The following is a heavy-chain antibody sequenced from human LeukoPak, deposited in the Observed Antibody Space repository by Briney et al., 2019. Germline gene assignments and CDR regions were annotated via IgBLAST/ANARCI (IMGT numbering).Heavy chain of an antibody. CDR2: IYYSGST. CDR3: ARSGYSYLPLIDY. D-gene: IGHD5-18*01. CDR1: GGSIGNYY. J-gene: IGHJ4*02. Sequence: SETLSLTCTVSGGSIGNYYWTWIRQPPGKGLEWIGYIYYSGSTNYNPSLKSRVTISVDTSKNQFSLKLSSETAADTAVYYCARSGYSYLPLIDYWGQGTLVTVSS. V-gene: IGHV4-59*01.